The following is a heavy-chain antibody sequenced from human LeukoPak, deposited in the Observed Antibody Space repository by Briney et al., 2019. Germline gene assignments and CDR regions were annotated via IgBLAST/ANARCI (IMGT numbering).Heavy chain of an antibody. J-gene: IGHJ4*02. V-gene: IGHV1-69*04. Sequence: GASVKVSCKASGGTFSSYAISWVRQAPGQGLEWMGRIIPILGIANYAQKFQGRVTITADKSTSTAYMELSSLRSEDTAVYYCARDADTTGTTGGFDYWGQGTLVTVSS. CDR3: ARDADTTGTTGGFDY. D-gene: IGHD1-1*01. CDR1: GGTFSSYA. CDR2: IIPILGIA.